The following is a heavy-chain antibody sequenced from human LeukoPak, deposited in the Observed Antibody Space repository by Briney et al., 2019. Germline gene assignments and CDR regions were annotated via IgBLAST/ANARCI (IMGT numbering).Heavy chain of an antibody. V-gene: IGHV3-23*01. Sequence: PGGSLRSSCAASGFPLSSYAMSWSGKAPGKGLEWVSAISGSGGSTYYADSVKGRFTISRDNSKNTLYLQMNSLRAEDTAVYYCAKSQQLADFDYWGQGTLVTVSP. CDR1: GFPLSSYA. CDR3: AKSQQLADFDY. D-gene: IGHD6-13*01. CDR2: ISGSGGST. J-gene: IGHJ4*02.